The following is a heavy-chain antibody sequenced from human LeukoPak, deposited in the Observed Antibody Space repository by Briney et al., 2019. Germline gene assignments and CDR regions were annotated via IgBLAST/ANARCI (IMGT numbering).Heavy chain of an antibody. Sequence: GGSLRLSCAASGFTFSSYTMSWVRQAPGKGLERVSGISGRSDSIYYADSVEGRFTISRDYSKSTVDLQMNSLRAEDTAVYYCAREKWERHHCGVDVWGQGTTVTVSS. D-gene: IGHD1-26*01. CDR3: AREKWERHHCGVDV. J-gene: IGHJ6*02. CDR2: ISGRSDSI. CDR1: GFTFSSYT. V-gene: IGHV3-23*01.